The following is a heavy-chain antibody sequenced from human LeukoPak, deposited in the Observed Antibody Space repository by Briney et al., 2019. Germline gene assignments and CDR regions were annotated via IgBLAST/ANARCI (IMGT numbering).Heavy chain of an antibody. J-gene: IGHJ1*01. Sequence: SETLSLTCTVSGGAITSSSHYWGWIRQPPGKGLEWIGSISYSGSTYYNPSLKSRVTISVDTSKKQLSLKLTSVTAADMAVYFCARALLWFGEPRGSFQHWGQGTLVTVSS. D-gene: IGHD3-10*01. CDR2: ISYSGST. V-gene: IGHV4-39*07. CDR1: GGAITSSSHY. CDR3: ARALLWFGEPRGSFQH.